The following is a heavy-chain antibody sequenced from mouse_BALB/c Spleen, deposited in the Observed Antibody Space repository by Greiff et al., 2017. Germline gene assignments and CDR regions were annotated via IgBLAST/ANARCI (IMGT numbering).Heavy chain of an antibody. J-gene: IGHJ2*01. D-gene: IGHD3-3*01. V-gene: IGHV14-4*02. Sequence: EVKLQQSGAELVRSGASVKLSCTASGFNIKDYYMHWVKQRPEQGLEWIGWIDPENGDTEYAPKFQGKATMTADTSSNTAYLQLSSLTSEDTAVYYCNALRAGADYWGQGTTLTVSS. CDR2: IDPENGDT. CDR3: NALRAGADY. CDR1: GFNIKDYY.